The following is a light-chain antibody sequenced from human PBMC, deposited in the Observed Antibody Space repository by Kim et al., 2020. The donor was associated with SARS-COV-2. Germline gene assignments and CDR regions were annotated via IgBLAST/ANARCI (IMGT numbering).Light chain of an antibody. CDR1: QSVSPS. Sequence: ASVRDTVTITCRASQSVSPSLAWYQHKPGKAPHLLIYKTSASATGVPSRFSGSGSGTEFTLTITNLQPDDFATYYCLQYKTYTRTFGQGTKVDIK. J-gene: IGKJ1*01. V-gene: IGKV1-5*03. CDR2: KTS. CDR3: LQYKTYTRT.